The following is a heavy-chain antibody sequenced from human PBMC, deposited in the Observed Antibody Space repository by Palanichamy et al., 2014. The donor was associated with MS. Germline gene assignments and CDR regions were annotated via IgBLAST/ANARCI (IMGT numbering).Heavy chain of an antibody. Sequence: PSLKSRVTISVDTSKNQFSLKLSSVTAADTAVYYCARHNVDTVMVSTFDYWGQGTLVTVSS. V-gene: IGHV4-59*08. J-gene: IGHJ4*02. CDR3: ARHNVDTVMVSTFDY. D-gene: IGHD5-18*01.